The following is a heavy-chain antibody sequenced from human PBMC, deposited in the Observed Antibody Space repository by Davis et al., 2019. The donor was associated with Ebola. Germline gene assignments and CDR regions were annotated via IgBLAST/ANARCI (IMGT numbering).Heavy chain of an antibody. Sequence: SETLSLTCTVSGGSISSYYWSWIRQPPGKGLEWIGEINHSGSTNYNPSLKSRVTISVDTSKNQFSLKLSSVTAADTAVYYCARVIGGWWSPRFDYWGQGTLVTVSS. CDR2: INHSGST. V-gene: IGHV4-34*01. D-gene: IGHD6-19*01. J-gene: IGHJ4*02. CDR3: ARVIGGWWSPRFDY. CDR1: GGSISSYY.